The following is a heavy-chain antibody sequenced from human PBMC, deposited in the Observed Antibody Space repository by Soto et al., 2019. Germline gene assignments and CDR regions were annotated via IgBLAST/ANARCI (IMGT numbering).Heavy chain of an antibody. V-gene: IGHV5-10-1*01. D-gene: IGHD3-22*01. CDR1: GYSFTSYW. CDR2: NDPSDSYT. J-gene: IGHJ4*02. Sequence: PGESLKISCKGSGYSFTSYWISWVRQIPGKGLEWMGRNDPSDSYTNYSPSFQGHVTISADKSISTAYLQWSSLKASDTAMYYCARRGYYDSSGLDYWGQGTLVTVSS. CDR3: ARRGYYDSSGLDY.